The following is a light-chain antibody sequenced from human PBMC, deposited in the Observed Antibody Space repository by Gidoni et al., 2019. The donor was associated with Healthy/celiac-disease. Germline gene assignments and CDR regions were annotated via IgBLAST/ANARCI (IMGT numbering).Light chain of an antibody. CDR1: QGISSY. CDR2: AAS. Sequence: AIRMTQSPSSFSASTGDRVTITCRASQGISSYSGWYQQKPVKAPQLLIYAASTLQSGVPSRFSGSGSGTYFTLTISCLQSEYFATYYWQQYYSYPRTFGQGTKVEIK. CDR3: QQYYSYPRT. J-gene: IGKJ1*01. V-gene: IGKV1-8*01.